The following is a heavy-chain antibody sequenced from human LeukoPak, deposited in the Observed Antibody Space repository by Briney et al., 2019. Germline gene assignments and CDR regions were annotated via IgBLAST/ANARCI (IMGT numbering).Heavy chain of an antibody. D-gene: IGHD2-2*02. CDR2: ISAYNGNT. Sequence: ASVKVSCKASGYTFTSYGISWVRQAPGQGLEWMGWISAYNGNTNYAQKLQGRVTMTTDTSTSTAYMELRSLRSDDTAVYYCARGHCSSTSCYTGYYYYYGMDVWGQGTTVTVSS. V-gene: IGHV1-18*01. CDR1: GYTFTSYG. J-gene: IGHJ6*02. CDR3: ARGHCSSTSCYTGYYYYYGMDV.